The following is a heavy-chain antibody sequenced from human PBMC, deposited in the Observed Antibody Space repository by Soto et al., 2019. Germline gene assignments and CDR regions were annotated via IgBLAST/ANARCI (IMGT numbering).Heavy chain of an antibody. D-gene: IGHD3-22*01. CDR3: GRYYDSSGSYPGSLDV. CDR2: IYSGGTT. Sequence: PGGSLRLSCAASGFTVSSNYMNWVRQAPGRGLEWVSIIYSGGTTNYADSVKGRFTISRDNSKNTLYLQMNSLRAEDTAMYYCGRYYDSSGSYPGSLDVWGQGTTVTVSS. CDR1: GFTVSSNY. V-gene: IGHV3-53*01. J-gene: IGHJ6*02.